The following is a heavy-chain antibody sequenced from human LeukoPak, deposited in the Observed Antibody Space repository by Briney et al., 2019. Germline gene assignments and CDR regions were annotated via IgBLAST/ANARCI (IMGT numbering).Heavy chain of an antibody. V-gene: IGHV4-34*01. Sequence: SETLSLTCAVYGGSFSGYYWSWIRQPPGKGLEWIGEINHSGSTNYNPSLKSRVTISVDTSKNQFSLKLSSVTAADTAVYYCARGMTNTVTKTLKVDYWGQGTLVTVSS. CDR2: INHSGST. J-gene: IGHJ4*02. CDR3: ARGMTNTVTKTLKVDY. D-gene: IGHD4-11*01. CDR1: GGSFSGYY.